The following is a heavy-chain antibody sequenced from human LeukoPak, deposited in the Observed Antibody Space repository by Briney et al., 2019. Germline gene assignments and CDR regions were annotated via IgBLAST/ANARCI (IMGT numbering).Heavy chain of an antibody. D-gene: IGHD5-12*01. CDR1: DGSVSSGSYY. CDR2: IYDSGNT. CDR3: ARGRGWLPPG. V-gene: IGHV4-61*01. Sequence: PSETLSLTCSVPDGSVSSGSYYLNWIRQPPGKGLEWIGQIYDSGNTNYNPSLKSRVTMSVDTSKNKVSLKLSSVTAADTAVYYCARGRGWLPPGWGQGTLVTVSS. J-gene: IGHJ4*02.